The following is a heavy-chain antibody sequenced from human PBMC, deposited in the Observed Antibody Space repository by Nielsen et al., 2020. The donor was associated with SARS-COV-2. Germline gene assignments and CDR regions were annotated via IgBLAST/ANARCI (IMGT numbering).Heavy chain of an antibody. V-gene: IGHV3-48*02. CDR1: GFTFSSYS. Sequence: GGSLRLSCAASGFTFSSYSMNWVRQAPGKGLEWVSYISSSSSTIYYADSVKGRFTISRDNAKNSLYLQMNSLRDEDTAVYYCARDSSASDWLSYYYYYGMDVWGQGTTGTVSS. D-gene: IGHD3-9*01. CDR2: ISSSSSTI. J-gene: IGHJ6*02. CDR3: ARDSSASDWLSYYYYYGMDV.